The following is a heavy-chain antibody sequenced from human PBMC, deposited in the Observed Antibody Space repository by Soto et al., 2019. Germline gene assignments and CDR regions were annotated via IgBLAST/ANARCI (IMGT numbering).Heavy chain of an antibody. J-gene: IGHJ3*02. D-gene: IGHD1-26*01. V-gene: IGHV4-59*01. Sequence: NPSETLSLTCTVSGGSISSYYWSWIRQPPGKGLEWIGYIYYSGSTNYNPSLKSRVTISVDTSKNQFSLKLSSVTAADTAVYYCARNPTRVVGLFDIWGQGTMVTVSS. CDR2: IYYSGST. CDR3: ARNPTRVVGLFDI. CDR1: GGSISSYY.